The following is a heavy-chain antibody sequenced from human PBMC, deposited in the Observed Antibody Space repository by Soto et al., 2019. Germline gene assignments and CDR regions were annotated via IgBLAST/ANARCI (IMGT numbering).Heavy chain of an antibody. D-gene: IGHD3-10*01. V-gene: IGHV3-30*01. CDR2: ISYDGGNK. CDR1: GFTFSSYA. CDR3: VRDRATVGKRRTRGIDY. Sequence: PGGSLRLSCAASGFTFSSYAMHWVRQAPGEGLEWVAVISYDGGNKYYADSVKGRFTVSRDNSKNTLYLQMNSLRVEDTAVYYCVRDRATVGKRRTRGIDYGGQGALLTVSS. J-gene: IGHJ4*02.